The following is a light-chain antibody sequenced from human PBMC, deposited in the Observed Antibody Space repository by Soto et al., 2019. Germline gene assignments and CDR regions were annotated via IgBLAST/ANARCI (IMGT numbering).Light chain of an antibody. V-gene: IGKV3-15*01. CDR1: QSVSRN. Sequence: EIFLTQSPATLSLSPGERATLSCRASQSVSRNLAWYQQKPGQAPRLLIYGASTRASGIPATFSGSGSGTEFTLTITSLQSEDLEVYYCQHYDNWPFTFGQGTRLEIK. CDR3: QHYDNWPFT. CDR2: GAS. J-gene: IGKJ5*01.